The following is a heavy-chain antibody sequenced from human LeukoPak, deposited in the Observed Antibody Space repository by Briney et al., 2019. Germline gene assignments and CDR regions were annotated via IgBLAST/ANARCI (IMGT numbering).Heavy chain of an antibody. CDR3: ATPGYGDYFFHY. J-gene: IGHJ4*02. Sequence: SAISGRCRIPYYSDSVKRRFTLSRDNSKHRLYLQITSLRAEDTAVYYCATPGYGDYFFHYWGQGTLVTVSS. D-gene: IGHD4-17*01. V-gene: IGHV3-23*01. CDR2: ISGRCRIP.